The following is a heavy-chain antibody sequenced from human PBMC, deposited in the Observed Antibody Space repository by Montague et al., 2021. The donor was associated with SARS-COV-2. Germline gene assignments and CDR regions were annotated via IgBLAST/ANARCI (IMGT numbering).Heavy chain of an antibody. CDR2: IYYSGST. V-gene: IGHV4-39*01. CDR1: GGSISSSSYY. CDR3: ASPAYCYDSSGSDAFDI. Sequence: SETLSLTCTVSGGSISSSSYYWGWIRQPPGKGLEWIGRIYYSGSTYYNPSLKSRVTISVDASKNQFSLKLSSVTAADTAVYYCASPAYCYDSSGSDAFDIWGQGTMVTVSS. J-gene: IGHJ3*02. D-gene: IGHD3-22*01.